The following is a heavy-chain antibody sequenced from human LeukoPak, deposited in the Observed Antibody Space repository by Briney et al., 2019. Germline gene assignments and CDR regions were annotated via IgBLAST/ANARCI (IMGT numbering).Heavy chain of an antibody. CDR3: AKETLGYCSSTSCYGLDY. V-gene: IGHV3-30*18. Sequence: GGSLRLSCAASGFTFSSYGMHWVRQAPGKGLEWVAVISSDGSNKYYADSVKGRFTISRDNSKNTLYLQMNSLRAEDTAVYYCAKETLGYCSSTSCYGLDYWGQGTLVTVSS. CDR2: ISSDGSNK. CDR1: GFTFSSYG. D-gene: IGHD2-2*01. J-gene: IGHJ4*02.